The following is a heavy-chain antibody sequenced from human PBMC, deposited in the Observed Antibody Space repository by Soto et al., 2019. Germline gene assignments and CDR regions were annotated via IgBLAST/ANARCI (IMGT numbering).Heavy chain of an antibody. CDR1: GGSISSGGYY. J-gene: IGHJ5*02. CDR2: IYYSGST. D-gene: IGHD1-7*01. Sequence: QVQLQEAGPGLVKPSQTLSLTCTVSGGSISSGGYYWSWIRQHPGKGLEWIGYIYYSGSTYYNPSLKSRVTISVDTSKDQFSLKLSSVTAADTAVYYCERGRSNWNYVCGGFDPWGQGTLVTVSS. V-gene: IGHV4-31*03. CDR3: ERGRSNWNYVCGGFDP.